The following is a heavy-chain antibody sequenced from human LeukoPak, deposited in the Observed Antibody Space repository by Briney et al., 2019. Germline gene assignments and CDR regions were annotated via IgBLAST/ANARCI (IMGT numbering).Heavy chain of an antibody. J-gene: IGHJ3*02. Sequence: PSETLSLTCTVSGGSISSSSYYWGWIRQPPGKGLEWIGSIYYSGSTYYNPSLKSRVTISVDTSKNQFSLKLSSVTAADTAVYYCARDLTTIEAFDIWGQGTMVTVSS. CDR2: IYYSGST. CDR3: ARDLTTIEAFDI. CDR1: GGSISSSSYY. D-gene: IGHD4-17*01. V-gene: IGHV4-39*07.